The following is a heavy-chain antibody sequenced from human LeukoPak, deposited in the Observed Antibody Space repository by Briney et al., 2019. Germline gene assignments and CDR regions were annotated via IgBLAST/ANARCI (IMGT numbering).Heavy chain of an antibody. Sequence: PGGSLRLPCAASGFTFSSYSMNWVRQAPGKGLEWVSYISSSSSTIYYADSVKGRFTISRDNAKNSLYLQMDSLRDEDTAVYYCARAPFGSGRQDYWGQGTLVTVSS. CDR1: GFTFSSYS. D-gene: IGHD3-10*01. J-gene: IGHJ4*02. V-gene: IGHV3-48*02. CDR3: ARAPFGSGRQDY. CDR2: ISSSSSTI.